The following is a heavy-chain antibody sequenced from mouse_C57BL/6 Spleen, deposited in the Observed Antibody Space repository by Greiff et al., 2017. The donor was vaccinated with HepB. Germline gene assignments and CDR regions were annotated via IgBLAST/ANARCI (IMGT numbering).Heavy chain of an antibody. J-gene: IGHJ3*01. V-gene: IGHV5-17*01. D-gene: IGHD4-1*02. CDR1: GFTFSDYG. Sequence: DVKLVESGGGLVKPGGSLKLSCAASGFTFSDYGMHWVRQAPEKGLEWVAYISSGSSTIYYADTVKGRFTISRDNAKNTLFLQMTSLRSEDTAMYYCAVNSFAYWGQGTLVTVSA. CDR2: ISSGSSTI. CDR3: AVNSFAY.